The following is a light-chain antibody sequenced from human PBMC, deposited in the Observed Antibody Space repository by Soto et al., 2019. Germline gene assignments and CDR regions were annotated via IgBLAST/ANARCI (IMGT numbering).Light chain of an antibody. J-gene: IGKJ4*01. CDR1: QSVSSN. CDR3: QQYNEWPLT. Sequence: EIVMTQSPATLSVSPGERATLSCRASQSVSSNLAWYQQKPGQAPRLLIYGASTRATGVPARVSGSGSGTEFTLTISSLQSEDLAVYYCQQYNEWPLTFGGGTKVEIK. V-gene: IGKV3-15*01. CDR2: GAS.